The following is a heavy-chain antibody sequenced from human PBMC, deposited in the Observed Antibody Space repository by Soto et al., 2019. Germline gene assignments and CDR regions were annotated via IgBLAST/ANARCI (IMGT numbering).Heavy chain of an antibody. CDR3: ARSNSPGDCSSTSCYEDF. D-gene: IGHD2-2*03. V-gene: IGHV1-8*01. CDR1: GYSFTSYD. CDR2: MNPSSDTT. J-gene: IGHJ4*02. Sequence: QVQLVQSGAEVKRPGASVKVSCQASGYSFTSYDISWVRQATGQGLEWMGWMNPSSDTTVYAQKFQGRVTMTRNTSVTTAYMELSGLRSEDTAVYYCARSNSPGDCSSTSCYEDFWGQGTLVTVSS.